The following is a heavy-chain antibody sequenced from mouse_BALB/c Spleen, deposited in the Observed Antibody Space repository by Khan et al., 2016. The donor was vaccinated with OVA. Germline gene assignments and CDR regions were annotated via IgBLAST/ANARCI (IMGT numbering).Heavy chain of an antibody. CDR3: ATAYDGYYFDY. V-gene: IGHV3-2*02. CDR1: GYSITSDYA. J-gene: IGHJ2*01. D-gene: IGHD2-9*01. Sequence: LQESGPGLVKPSQSLSLTCTVTGYSITSDYAWNWIRQFPGNKLEWMGYISYSGSTSYNPSLKSRISITRDTSKNQFFLQLNSVTTEDTATYYCATAYDGYYFDYWGQGTTLTVSS. CDR2: ISYSGST.